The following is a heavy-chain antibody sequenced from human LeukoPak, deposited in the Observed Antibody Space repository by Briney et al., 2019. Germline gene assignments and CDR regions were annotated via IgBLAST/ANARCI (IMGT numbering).Heavy chain of an antibody. J-gene: IGHJ5*02. D-gene: IGHD3-10*01. Sequence: SETLSLTCSVSDGSISSGYYYWAWIRQPPGNGPEWIGSIYYSGTTYPNPSLKSRVTISVDTSKNQFSLKLSSVTAAATAVYYCARQPKSCAPGIFITGKACWFDPWGQGTLVTVSP. CDR2: IYYSGTT. V-gene: IGHV4-39*01. CDR3: ARQPKSCAPGIFITGKACWFDP. CDR1: DGSISSGYYY.